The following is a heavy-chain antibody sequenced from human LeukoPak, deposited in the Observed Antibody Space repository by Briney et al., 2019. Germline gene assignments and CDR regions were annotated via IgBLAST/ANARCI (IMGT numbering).Heavy chain of an antibody. CDR3: ARGPYSTSPHFDY. J-gene: IGHJ4*02. D-gene: IGHD6-6*01. Sequence: GASVKVSCKASGYSFTGYYMHWVRQAPGQGLEWMGWINPNSDGTHYAQKFQGRVTMTRDTSISTAYMELSSLRSDDTAIYYCARGPYSTSPHFDYWGQGTLVTVSS. CDR2: INPNSDGT. V-gene: IGHV1-2*02. CDR1: GYSFTGYY.